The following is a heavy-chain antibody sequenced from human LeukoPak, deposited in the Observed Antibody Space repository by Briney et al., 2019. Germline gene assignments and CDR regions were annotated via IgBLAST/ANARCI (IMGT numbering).Heavy chain of an antibody. Sequence: GGSLRLSCAASGFTFSSYAMNWVRQAPGKGLEWVSAISASGGSTYYADSVKGRFTISRDNSKNTLYLQMNSLRAEDTAVYYCAKEYTGSFSPFPSYFDSWGQGTLVTVSS. CDR3: AKEYTGSFSPFPSYFDS. V-gene: IGHV3-23*01. J-gene: IGHJ4*02. CDR2: ISASGGST. D-gene: IGHD1-26*01. CDR1: GFTFSSYA.